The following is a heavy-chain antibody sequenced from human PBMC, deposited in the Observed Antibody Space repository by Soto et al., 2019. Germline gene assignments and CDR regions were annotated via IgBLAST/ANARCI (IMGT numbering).Heavy chain of an antibody. CDR2: IYYSGSA. Sequence: QVQLQESGPGLVKPSQTLSLTCTVSGGSISSGDYYWSWIRQPPGKGLEWIGYIYYSGSAYYNPSLKSRLTMSVDTSNNRFTLKLTFVIAADTAMYYCARVLFYGSGTFDLWGQGTLVTVSS. D-gene: IGHD3-10*01. J-gene: IGHJ5*02. CDR3: ARVLFYGSGTFDL. V-gene: IGHV4-30-4*08. CDR1: GGSISSGDYY.